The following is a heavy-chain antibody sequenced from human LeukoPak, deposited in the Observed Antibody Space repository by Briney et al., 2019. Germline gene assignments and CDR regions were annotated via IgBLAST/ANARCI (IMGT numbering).Heavy chain of an antibody. D-gene: IGHD3-3*01. CDR3: ARGALTIFGVVTPLGMDV. V-gene: IGHV1-8*01. J-gene: IGHJ6*02. CDR2: MXPNSGNT. Sequence: XVXXXXXQGXEWMGWMXPNSGNTGYAQKFQGRVTMTRNTSISTAYMELSSLRSEDTAVYYCARGALTIFGVVTPLGMDVWGQGTTVTVSS.